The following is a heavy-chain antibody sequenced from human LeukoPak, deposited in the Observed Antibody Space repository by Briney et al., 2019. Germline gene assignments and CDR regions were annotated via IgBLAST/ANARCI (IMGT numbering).Heavy chain of an antibody. Sequence: ASVKVSCKASGYTSTGYYMHWVRQAPGQGLEWMGWINPNSGGTNYAQKFQGRVTMTRDTSISTAYMELSRLRSDDTAVYYCASQSRIITIFGVVMTAHAFDIWGQGTMVTVSS. CDR3: ASQSRIITIFGVVMTAHAFDI. CDR1: GYTSTGYY. J-gene: IGHJ3*02. D-gene: IGHD3-3*01. CDR2: INPNSGGT. V-gene: IGHV1-2*02.